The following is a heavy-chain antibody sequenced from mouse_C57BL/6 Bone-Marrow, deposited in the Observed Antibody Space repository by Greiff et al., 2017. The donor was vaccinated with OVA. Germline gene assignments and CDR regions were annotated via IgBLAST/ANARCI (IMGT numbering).Heavy chain of an antibody. J-gene: IGHJ2*01. CDR2: IWSGGST. CDR1: GFSLTSYG. CDR3: ARNSYYYGSSPFDY. D-gene: IGHD1-1*01. V-gene: IGHV2-2*01. Sequence: VQGVESGPGLVQPSQSLSITCTVSGFSLTSYGVHWVRQSPGKGLEWLGVIWSGGSTDYNAAFISRLSISKDNSKSQVFFKMNSLQADDTAIYYCARNSYYYGSSPFDYWGQGTTLTVSS.